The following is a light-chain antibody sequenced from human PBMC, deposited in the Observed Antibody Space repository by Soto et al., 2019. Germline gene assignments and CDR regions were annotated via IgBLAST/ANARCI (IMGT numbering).Light chain of an antibody. CDR3: GTWDSSLSVWV. CDR1: SSNIGNNY. Sequence: QSVLTQPPSVSAAPGQKVTISCSASSSNIGNNYVSWYQQFPGTAPKLLIYDNNKRPSGIPDRFSGSKSGTSATLGITGLQTGDEADYYCGTWDSSLSVWVFGGGTKLTVL. J-gene: IGLJ3*02. CDR2: DNN. V-gene: IGLV1-51*01.